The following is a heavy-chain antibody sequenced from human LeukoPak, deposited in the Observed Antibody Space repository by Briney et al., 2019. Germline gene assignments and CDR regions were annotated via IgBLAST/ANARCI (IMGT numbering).Heavy chain of an antibody. CDR3: AKEGTTYSSTWFDS. V-gene: IGHV3-30*18. D-gene: IGHD6-19*01. Sequence: GGSLRLSCAASGFTFNNYGMQWVRQTPGKGLEWVTVISHDGSVKHYADSVKGRFTISRDTSKNTVYLQMNSHRPEDTAVYYCAKEGTTYSSTWFDSWGQGTTVTVSS. CDR1: GFTFNNYG. J-gene: IGHJ5*01. CDR2: ISHDGSVK.